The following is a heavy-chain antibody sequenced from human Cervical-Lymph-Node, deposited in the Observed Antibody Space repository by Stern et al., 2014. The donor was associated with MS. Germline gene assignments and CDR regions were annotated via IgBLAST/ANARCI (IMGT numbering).Heavy chain of an antibody. V-gene: IGHV4-31*03. CDR2: SYHSGSN. Sequence: LQLQESGPGLVKPSQTLSLTCSVSGGSISTVGYYWTWIRHHPGKGLEWIGYSYHSGSNYSNTFLTRRASTSVDTSTKQFTTIVTSVTAADTALYYCARSDRLWGSFDYWGQGTLVTVSS. D-gene: IGHD3-16*01. CDR3: ARSDRLWGSFDY. J-gene: IGHJ4*02. CDR1: GGSISTVGYY.